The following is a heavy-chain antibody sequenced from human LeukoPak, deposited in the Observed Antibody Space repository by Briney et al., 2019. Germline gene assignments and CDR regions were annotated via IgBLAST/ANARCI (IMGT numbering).Heavy chain of an antibody. D-gene: IGHD6-6*01. Sequence: SETLSLTCTVSGYSISSGYYWGWIRQPPGKGLEWIGSIYHSGSTYYNPSLKSRVTMSVDTSKNRFSLKLSSVTAADTAVYYCARTRSSSSSFDYWGQGTLVTVSS. CDR2: IYHSGST. V-gene: IGHV4-38-2*02. CDR1: GYSISSGYY. CDR3: ARTRSSSSSFDY. J-gene: IGHJ4*02.